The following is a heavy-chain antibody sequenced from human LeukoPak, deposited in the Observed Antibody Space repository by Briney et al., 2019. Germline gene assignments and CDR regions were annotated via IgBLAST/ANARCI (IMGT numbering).Heavy chain of an antibody. V-gene: IGHV3-23*01. J-gene: IGHJ4*02. D-gene: IGHD3-22*01. CDR2: ISGSGGST. CDR3: AKDRRGYYDSSGYSSFDY. Sequence: GGSLRLSCAASGFTFSSYWMSWVRQAPGKGLEWVSAISGSGGSTYYADSVKGRFTISRDNSKNTLYLQMNSLRAEDTAVYYCAKDRRGYYDSSGYSSFDYWGQGTLVTVSS. CDR1: GFTFSSYW.